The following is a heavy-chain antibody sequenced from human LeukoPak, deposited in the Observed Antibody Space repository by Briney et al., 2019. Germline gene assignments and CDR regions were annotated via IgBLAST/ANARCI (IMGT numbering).Heavy chain of an antibody. D-gene: IGHD3-22*01. CDR2: ISSSSSYI. CDR3: ARIRSGYLPSFFDY. CDR1: GFTFSSYS. Sequence: GGSLRLSCAASGFTFSSYSMNWVRQAPGKGLEWVSSISSSSSYIYYADSVKGRFTISRDNAKNSLYLQMNSLRAEDTAVYYCARIRSGYLPSFFDYWGQGTLVTVSS. V-gene: IGHV3-21*01. J-gene: IGHJ4*02.